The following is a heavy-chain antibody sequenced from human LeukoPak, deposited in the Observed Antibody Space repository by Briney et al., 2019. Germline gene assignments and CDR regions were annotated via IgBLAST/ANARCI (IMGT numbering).Heavy chain of an antibody. CDR3: AREGYSYGNDAFDI. J-gene: IGHJ3*02. CDR2: IIPILGIA. CDR1: GGTFSSYA. V-gene: IGHV1-69*04. D-gene: IGHD5-18*01. Sequence: SVKVSCKASGGTFSSYAISWVRQAPRQGLEWMGRIIPILGIANYAQKFQGRVTITADKSTSTAYMELSSLRSEDTAVYYCAREGYSYGNDAFDIWGQGTMVTVSS.